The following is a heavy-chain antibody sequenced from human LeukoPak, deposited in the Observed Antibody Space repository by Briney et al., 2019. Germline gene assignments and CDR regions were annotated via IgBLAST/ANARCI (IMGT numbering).Heavy chain of an antibody. Sequence: PGGSLRLSCAASGFTFSSYAMSWVRQAPGKGLEWVSAIGGSGGSTYYADSVKGRFTISRDNSKNTLYLQMNSLRAEDTAVYYCAKVARYYGSGSQFDYWGQGTLVTVSS. CDR1: GFTFSSYA. CDR3: AKVARYYGSGSQFDY. CDR2: IGGSGGST. D-gene: IGHD3-10*01. J-gene: IGHJ4*02. V-gene: IGHV3-23*01.